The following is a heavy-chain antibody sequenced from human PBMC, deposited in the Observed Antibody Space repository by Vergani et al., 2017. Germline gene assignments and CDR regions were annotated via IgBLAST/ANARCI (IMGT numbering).Heavy chain of an antibody. D-gene: IGHD4-23*01. Sequence: EVQLVQSGAEVKKPGESLKISCKGSGYSFTSYWIGWVRQMPGKGLAWMGIISPGDSDTRYSPSFQVQFTISADKSISTAYLQWSSLKASDTAMYYCARPLNYGGNSNYYGMDVWGQGTTVTVSS. J-gene: IGHJ6*02. CDR3: ARPLNYGGNSNYYGMDV. CDR1: GYSFTSYW. V-gene: IGHV5-51*01. CDR2: ISPGDSDT.